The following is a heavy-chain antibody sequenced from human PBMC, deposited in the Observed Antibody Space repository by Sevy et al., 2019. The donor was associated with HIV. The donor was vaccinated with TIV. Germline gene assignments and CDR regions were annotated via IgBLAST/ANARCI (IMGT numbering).Heavy chain of an antibody. D-gene: IGHD3-22*01. J-gene: IGHJ5*02. CDR1: GFTVSSNF. Sequence: GGSLRLSCAVSGFTVSSNFMSWVRQAPGKGLEWVSVIWLTGTTYYADSVKGRFTISRDNSKNTVYLDMSSLRAADTAVYYCARVDANYDKGFDPWGQGTLVTVSS. CDR3: ARVDANYDKGFDP. CDR2: IWLTGTT. V-gene: IGHV3-53*01.